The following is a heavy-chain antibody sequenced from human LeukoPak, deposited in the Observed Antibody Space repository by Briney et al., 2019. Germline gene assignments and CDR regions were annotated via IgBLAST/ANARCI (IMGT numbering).Heavy chain of an antibody. J-gene: IGHJ5*02. CDR2: ISYDGSNK. CDR3: ARDRSGSYYSNWLDP. Sequence: PGGSLRLSCAASGFTFSSYGMNWVRQAPGKGLEWVAVISYDGSNKYYADSVKGRFTISRDNSKNTLYLQMNSLRAEDMAVYYCARDRSGSYYSNWLDPWGQGTLVTVSS. D-gene: IGHD3-10*01. CDR1: GFTFSSYG. V-gene: IGHV3-30*03.